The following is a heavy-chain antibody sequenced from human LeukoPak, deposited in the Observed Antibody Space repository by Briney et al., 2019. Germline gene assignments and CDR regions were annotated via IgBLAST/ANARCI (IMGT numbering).Heavy chain of an antibody. CDR2: ISPSSHDI. J-gene: IGHJ6*03. V-gene: IGHV3-11*06. CDR3: ARFQNGDPDYYYYYYMDA. Sequence: GGSLRLSCAASGFIFSDFYMSWVRQAAGKGLECIAYISPSSHDIIYADSVKGRFTISRDNAKNSLYLQMNSLRAEDTAVYYCARFQNGDPDYYYYYYMDAWGKGTTVTIS. CDR1: GFIFSDFY. D-gene: IGHD4-17*01.